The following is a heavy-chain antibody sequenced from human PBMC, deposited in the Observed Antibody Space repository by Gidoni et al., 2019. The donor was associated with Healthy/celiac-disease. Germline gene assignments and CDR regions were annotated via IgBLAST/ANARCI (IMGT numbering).Heavy chain of an antibody. D-gene: IGHD3-10*01. V-gene: IGHV4-34*01. CDR1: GGSFSGYY. J-gene: IGHJ3*02. CDR2: INHSGST. Sequence: QVQLQQWGAGLLKPSETLSLTCAVYGGSFSGYYWSWIRQPPGKGLEWIGKINHSGSTNYNPPLKGRVTISVATSKTQFSLKLGSVTAADTAVYSCARGIYVSGSYRDAFDIWGQGTMVTVSS. CDR3: ARGIYVSGSYRDAFDI.